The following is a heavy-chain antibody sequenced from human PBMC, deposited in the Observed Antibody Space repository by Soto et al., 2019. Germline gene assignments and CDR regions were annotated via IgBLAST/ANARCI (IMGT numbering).Heavy chain of an antibody. J-gene: IGHJ4*02. V-gene: IGHV4-39*01. CDR1: GGSISSNSYY. CDR2: IYYSGSN. D-gene: IGHD6-19*01. CDR3: ARHSSGWYRFDY. Sequence: SETLSLTCTVSGGSISSNSYYWVWIRQPPGKGLEWIVSIYYSGSNYYSPALKSRVTISVDTYNNQFSLMLSSVTAADMAVYYCARHSSGWYRFDYWGQGTMVTVSS.